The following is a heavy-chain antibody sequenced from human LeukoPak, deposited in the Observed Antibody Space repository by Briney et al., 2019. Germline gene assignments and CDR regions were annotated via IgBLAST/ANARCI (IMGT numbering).Heavy chain of an antibody. D-gene: IGHD3-10*01. CDR3: ARPGRSVTLGY. Sequence: PGGSLRLSCEAAGFTFSGSEMNWVRQAPGKGLEWVSYISSGGSSTYYADSVKGRFTISRDNAKNSLFLQMNSLRAEDTAVYYCARPGRSVTLGYWGQGTLVTVSS. J-gene: IGHJ4*02. CDR1: GFTFSGSE. V-gene: IGHV3-48*03. CDR2: ISSGGSST.